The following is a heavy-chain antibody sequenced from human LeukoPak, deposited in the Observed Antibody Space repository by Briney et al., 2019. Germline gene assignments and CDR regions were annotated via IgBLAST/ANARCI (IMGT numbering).Heavy chain of an antibody. J-gene: IGHJ1*01. Sequence: GGSLRLSCAASGFTFSSYWMHWVRQAPGKGLVWVSRINSDGSSASYADSVKGRFTISRDNAKNTLYLQMNSLRAEDTTVYYCARDGIVGATIRGYFQHWGQGTLVTVSS. CDR3: ARDGIVGATIRGYFQH. V-gene: IGHV3-74*01. CDR2: INSDGSSA. CDR1: GFTFSSYW. D-gene: IGHD1-26*01.